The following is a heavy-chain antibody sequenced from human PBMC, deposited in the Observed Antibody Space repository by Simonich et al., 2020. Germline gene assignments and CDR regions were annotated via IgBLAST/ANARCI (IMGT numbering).Heavy chain of an antibody. D-gene: IGHD5-12*01. V-gene: IGHV3-48*01. J-gene: IGHJ3*02. CDR1: EFSFSSYS. Sequence: EVQLVESGGGLVQPGGSLRLSCAASEFSFSSYSRNWVGQSLGKGLEWVSFNSSSSSTIYYAGSVKGRFTISRDNAKNALYLQRNSLRAEDTAVYYCARDSSYYAFDIWGQGTMVTVSS. CDR3: ARDSSYYAFDI. CDR2: NSSSSSTI.